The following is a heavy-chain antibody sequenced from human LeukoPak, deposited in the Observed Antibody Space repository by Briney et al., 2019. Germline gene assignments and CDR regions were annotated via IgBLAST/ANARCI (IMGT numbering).Heavy chain of an antibody. CDR1: GGSISSSSYY. CDR3: ATVNGPQPGSDD. D-gene: IGHD2-2*01. Sequence: SETLSLTCTVSGGSISSSSYYWGWIRQPPGKGLEWIGSIYYSGSTYYNPSLKSRVTISVDTSKNQFSLKLSSVTAADTAVYYCATVNGPQPGSDDWGQGTLVTVSS. CDR2: IYYSGST. J-gene: IGHJ4*02. V-gene: IGHV4-39*07.